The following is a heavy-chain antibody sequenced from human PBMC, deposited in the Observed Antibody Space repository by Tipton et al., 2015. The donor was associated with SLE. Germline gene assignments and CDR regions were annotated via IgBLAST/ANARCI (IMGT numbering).Heavy chain of an antibody. CDR2: IIPIFGTT. Sequence: QLVQSGAEVKKPGASVKVSCKASGYPFSSYGLSWVRQAPGQGLEWMGGIIPIFGTTNHAQKFLGRLTITADESTDTAYMELSSLRSEDTAVYYCAGNPNWNYGLFDYWGQGTLVTVSS. D-gene: IGHD1-7*01. J-gene: IGHJ4*02. V-gene: IGHV1-69*13. CDR3: AGNPNWNYGLFDY. CDR1: GYPFSSYG.